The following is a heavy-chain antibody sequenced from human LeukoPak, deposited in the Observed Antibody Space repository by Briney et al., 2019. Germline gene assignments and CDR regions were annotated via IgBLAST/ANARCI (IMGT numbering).Heavy chain of an antibody. CDR3: ARYTIFGVVMPFDY. D-gene: IGHD3-3*01. V-gene: IGHV4-31*03. Sequence: ASQTLSLTCTVSGGSISSGGYYWSWIRQHPGKGLEWIGYIYYSGSTYYNPSLKSRATISVDTSKNQFSLKLSSVTAADTAVYYCARYTIFGVVMPFDYWGQGTLVTVSS. CDR2: IYYSGST. CDR1: GGSISSGGYY. J-gene: IGHJ4*02.